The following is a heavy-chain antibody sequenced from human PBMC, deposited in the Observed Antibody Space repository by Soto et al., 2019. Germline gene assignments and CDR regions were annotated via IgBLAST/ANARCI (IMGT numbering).Heavy chain of an antibody. D-gene: IGHD3-22*01. CDR1: GDSITSYY. J-gene: IGHJ4*02. Sequence: LSLTCTVSGDSITSYYWTWIRQAAGKRLECIGRVFSSGTTNYNPDLKSRVTMSVDTSKNQLSLKLTSVTAADTAVYYCARVGDSGYYWYFDYWGQGAMVTVSS. CDR3: ARVGDSGYYWYFDY. V-gene: IGHV4-4*07. CDR2: VFSSGTT.